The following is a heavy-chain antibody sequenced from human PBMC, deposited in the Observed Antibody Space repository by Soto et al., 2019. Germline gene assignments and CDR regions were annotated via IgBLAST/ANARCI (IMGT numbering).Heavy chain of an antibody. D-gene: IGHD5-12*01. CDR1: GGTFSSYT. CDR3: ARGVATLDYYYAMDV. CDR2: IIPILGIA. Sequence: QVQLVQSGAEVKKPGSSVKVSCKASGGTFSSYTISWVRQAPGQGLEWMGRIIPILGIANYAQKFQGRVTITADKSTSTAYMELSSLRSEDTAVYYCARGVATLDYYYAMDVWGQGTTVTVSS. J-gene: IGHJ6*02. V-gene: IGHV1-69*02.